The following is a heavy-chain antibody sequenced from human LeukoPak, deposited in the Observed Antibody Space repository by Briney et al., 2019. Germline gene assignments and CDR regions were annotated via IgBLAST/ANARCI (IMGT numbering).Heavy chain of an antibody. D-gene: IGHD4-11*01. CDR3: ARGGRARVITY. Sequence: SETLSLTCTVSGGSISSSSYYRGWIRQPPGKGLEWIGYIYYSGSTKYNPSLKSRVTISVDTSKNQFSLKLSSVTAADTAVYYCARGGRARVITYWGQGTLVTVSS. J-gene: IGHJ4*02. V-gene: IGHV4-61*05. CDR2: IYYSGST. CDR1: GGSISSSSYY.